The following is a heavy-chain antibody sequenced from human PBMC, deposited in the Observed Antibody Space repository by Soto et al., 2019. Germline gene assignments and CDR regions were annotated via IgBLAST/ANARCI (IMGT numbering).Heavy chain of an antibody. CDR1: GFTFSSYA. D-gene: IGHD6-13*01. CDR3: ASQRGSSWYGGWFDP. CDR2: ISYDGSNK. V-gene: IGHV3-30-3*01. J-gene: IGHJ5*02. Sequence: QVQLVESGGGVVQPGRSLRLSCAASGFTFSSYAMHWVRQAPGKGLEWVAVISYDGSNKYYADSVKGRFTISRDNSKNTLYLQRTSLRAEDTAVYYCASQRGSSWYGGWFDPWGQGTLVTVSP.